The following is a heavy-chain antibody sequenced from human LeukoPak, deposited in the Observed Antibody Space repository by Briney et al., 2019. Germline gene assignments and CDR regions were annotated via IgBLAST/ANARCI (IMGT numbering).Heavy chain of an antibody. CDR3: ARTRQNRNYVLDFDF. D-gene: IGHD1-7*01. CDR2: ISSSSSTI. V-gene: IGHV3-48*01. Sequence: PGGSLRLSCAASGFTFSSYSMNWVRQAPGKGLEWVSYISSSSSTIYYADSVKGRFTISRDNAKNSLYLQMNSLRAEDTAVYYCARTRQNRNYVLDFDFWGQGTLVTVSS. CDR1: GFTFSSYS. J-gene: IGHJ4*02.